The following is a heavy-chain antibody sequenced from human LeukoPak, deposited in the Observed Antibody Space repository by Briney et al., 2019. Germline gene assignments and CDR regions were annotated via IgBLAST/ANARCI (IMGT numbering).Heavy chain of an antibody. Sequence: PSETLSLTCTVSGGSISSYYWSWIRQPPGKGLEWIGDVNYSGSTNYNPSLESRVTISADTSKSQFSLKLSSVTAADTSVYYCARGRAVTRDFDYWGQGTLVRVSS. CDR1: GGSISSYY. J-gene: IGHJ4*02. V-gene: IGHV4-59*12. CDR2: VNYSGST. CDR3: ARGRAVTRDFDY. D-gene: IGHD4-23*01.